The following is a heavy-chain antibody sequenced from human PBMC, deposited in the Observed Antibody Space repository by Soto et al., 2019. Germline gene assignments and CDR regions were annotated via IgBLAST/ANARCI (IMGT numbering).Heavy chain of an antibody. J-gene: IGHJ4*02. V-gene: IGHV3-15*07. CDR2: IKSKTDGGTT. D-gene: IGHD3-22*01. CDR3: TTEFDYYDSSGYYYATDY. Sequence: GGSLRLSCAASGFTFTNAWMNWVRQAPGKGLEWVGRIKSKTDGGTTDYAAPVKGRFTISRDDSENTLYLQMNSLKTEDTAVYYCTTEFDYYDSSGYYYATDYWGQGALVTVSS. CDR1: GFTFTNAW.